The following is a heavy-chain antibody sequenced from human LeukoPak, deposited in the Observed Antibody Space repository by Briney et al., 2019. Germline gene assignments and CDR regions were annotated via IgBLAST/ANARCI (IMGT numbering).Heavy chain of an antibody. CDR3: AKSRGYTYGYCDY. CDR1: GFTFSSYG. V-gene: IGHV3-30*02. J-gene: IGHJ4*02. D-gene: IGHD5-18*01. CDR2: IGSDGSNK. Sequence: GGSLRLSCAASGFTFSSYGMHWVRQAPGKGLEWVAFIGSDGSNKDYADSVKGRFTMSRDNSKNTMYLQMNSLRVEDTAVYYCAKSRGYTYGYCDYWGQGTLVTVSS.